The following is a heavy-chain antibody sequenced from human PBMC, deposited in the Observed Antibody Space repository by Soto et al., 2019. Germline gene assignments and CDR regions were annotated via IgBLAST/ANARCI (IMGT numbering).Heavy chain of an antibody. CDR1: GGSVSSGSYY. J-gene: IGHJ4*02. D-gene: IGHD1-26*01. Sequence: SETLSLTCTASGGSVSSGSYYWSWIRQPPGKGLEWIGYIYYSGSTNYNPSLKSRVTISVDTSKNQFSLKLSSVTAADTAVYYCARETHDTTFDYWGQGTLVTVSS. CDR3: ARETHDTTFDY. CDR2: IYYSGST. V-gene: IGHV4-61*01.